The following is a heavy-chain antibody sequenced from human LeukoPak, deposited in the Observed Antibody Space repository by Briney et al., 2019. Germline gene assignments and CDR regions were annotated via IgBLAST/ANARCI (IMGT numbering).Heavy chain of an antibody. D-gene: IGHD3-3*01. J-gene: IGHJ5*02. Sequence: SETLSLTCTVSGGSISSGDYYWSWIRQPPGKGLEWIGYIYYSGSTYYNPFLKSRVTISVDTSKNQFSLKLSSVTAADTAVYYCARSTIFGRDWFDPWGQGTLVTVSS. V-gene: IGHV4-30-4*08. CDR2: IYYSGST. CDR3: ARSTIFGRDWFDP. CDR1: GGSISSGDYY.